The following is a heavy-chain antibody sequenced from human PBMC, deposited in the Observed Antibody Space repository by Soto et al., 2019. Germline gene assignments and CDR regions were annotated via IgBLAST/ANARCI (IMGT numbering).Heavy chain of an antibody. Sequence: GASVKVSCKASGYTFTSYAMHWVRQAPGQRLEWMGWINAGNGNTKYSQKFQGRVTITRDTSASTAYMELSSLRSEDTAVYYCARDRTLRSPYYYYYGMDVWGQGTTVTVSS. V-gene: IGHV1-3*01. CDR2: INAGNGNT. J-gene: IGHJ6*02. CDR1: GYTFTSYA. D-gene: IGHD4-17*01. CDR3: ARDRTLRSPYYYYYGMDV.